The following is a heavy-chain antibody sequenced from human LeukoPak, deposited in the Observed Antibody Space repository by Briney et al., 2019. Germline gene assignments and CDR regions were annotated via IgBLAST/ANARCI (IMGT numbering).Heavy chain of an antibody. CDR3: ARPNITSYYDSRGYDAFDV. Sequence: GESLKIPCKGSGYRFNAYWIAWVRQMPGKGLEWMGIIYPDDSDTRYSPSFQGQVTTSADKSVRTAYLQWSSLKASDTAMYYCARPNITSYYDSRGYDAFDVWGQGTMVTVSS. CDR2: IYPDDSDT. V-gene: IGHV5-51*01. CDR1: GYRFNAYW. J-gene: IGHJ3*01. D-gene: IGHD3-22*01.